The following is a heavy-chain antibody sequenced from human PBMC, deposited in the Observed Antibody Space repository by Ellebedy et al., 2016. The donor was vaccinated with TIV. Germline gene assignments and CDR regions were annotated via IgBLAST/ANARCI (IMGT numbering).Heavy chain of an antibody. J-gene: IGHJ5*02. CDR3: ARTLGDSSDSP. V-gene: IGHV5-51*01. D-gene: IGHD6-19*01. CDR1: GYSFTSYW. CDR2: IYPGDSEA. Sequence: GESLKISXKGSGYSFTSYWIGWVRQMPGKGLEWMGIIYPGDSEARYSPSFRGQVTISADKSISTAYLQWGGLKASDTAIYYCARTLGDSSDSPWGQGTLVIVSS.